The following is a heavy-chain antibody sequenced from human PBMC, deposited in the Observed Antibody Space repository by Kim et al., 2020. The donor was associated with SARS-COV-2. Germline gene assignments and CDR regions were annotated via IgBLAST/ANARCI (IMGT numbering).Heavy chain of an antibody. CDR2: IDPSDSYT. V-gene: IGHV5-10-1*01. CDR3: ARGVAAKEYYYYYYGMDV. Sequence: GESLKISCKGSGYSFTSYWISWVRQMPGKGLEWMGRIDPSDSYTNYSPSFQGHVTISADKSISTAYLQWSSLKASDTAMYYCARGVAAKEYYYYYYGMDVWGQGTTVTVSS. D-gene: IGHD2-15*01. CDR1: GYSFTSYW. J-gene: IGHJ6*02.